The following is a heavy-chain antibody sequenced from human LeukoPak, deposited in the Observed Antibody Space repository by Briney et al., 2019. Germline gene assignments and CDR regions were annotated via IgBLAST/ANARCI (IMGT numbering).Heavy chain of an antibody. Sequence: ASVKVSCKASGYTFTGYYMHWVRQAPGQGLEWMGRINPNSGGTNYAQKFQGRVTMTRDTSISTAYMELSRLRSDDTAVYYCARETDCSSTSCYVVRFDPWGQGTLVTVSS. CDR2: INPNSGGT. CDR1: GYTFTGYY. J-gene: IGHJ5*02. D-gene: IGHD2-2*01. CDR3: ARETDCSSTSCYVVRFDP. V-gene: IGHV1-2*06.